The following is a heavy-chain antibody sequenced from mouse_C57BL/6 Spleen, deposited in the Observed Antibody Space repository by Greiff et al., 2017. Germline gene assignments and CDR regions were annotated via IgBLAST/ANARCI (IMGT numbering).Heavy chain of an antibody. D-gene: IGHD1-1*01. J-gene: IGHJ4*01. Sequence: VQLQQSGAELVRPGASVTLSCKASGYTFTDYEMHWVKQTPVHGLEWIGAIDPETGGTAYNQKFKGKAILTADKSSSTAYMELRSLTSEDSAVYYCTRLPGFITTVWGAMDYWGQGTSVTVSS. V-gene: IGHV1-15*01. CDR2: IDPETGGT. CDR3: TRLPGFITTVWGAMDY. CDR1: GYTFTDYE.